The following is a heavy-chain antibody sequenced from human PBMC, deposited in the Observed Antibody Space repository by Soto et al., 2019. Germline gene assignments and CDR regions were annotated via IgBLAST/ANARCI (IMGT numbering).Heavy chain of an antibody. CDR2: IYYSGST. CDR3: AREDIVVVVAAQSLRHGAFDI. V-gene: IGHV4-39*07. Sequence: SETLSLTCTVSGGSISSSSYYWGWIRQPPGKGLEWIGSIYYSGSTYYNPSLKSRVTISVDTSKNQFSLKLSSVTAADTAVYYCAREDIVVVVAAQSLRHGAFDIWGQGTMVTVSS. D-gene: IGHD2-15*01. CDR1: GGSISSSSYY. J-gene: IGHJ3*02.